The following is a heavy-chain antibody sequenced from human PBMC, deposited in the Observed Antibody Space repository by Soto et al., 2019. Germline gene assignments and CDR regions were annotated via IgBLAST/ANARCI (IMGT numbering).Heavy chain of an antibody. CDR1: GGTFSSYA. J-gene: IGHJ5*02. V-gene: IGHV1-69*13. Sequence: SVKVSCKASGGTFSSYAISWVRQAPGQGLEWMGGIIPIFGTANYAQKFQGRVTITADESTSAAYMELSSLRSEDTAVYYCARDIPPYNWFDPWGQGTLVTVSS. CDR2: IIPIFGTA. CDR3: ARDIPPYNWFDP.